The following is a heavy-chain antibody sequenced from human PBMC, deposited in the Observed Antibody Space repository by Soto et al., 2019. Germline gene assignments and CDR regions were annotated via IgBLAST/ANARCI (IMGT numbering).Heavy chain of an antibody. J-gene: IGHJ4*02. Sequence: QVQLVQSGAEVKKPGSSVKVSCKASGGTFSSYAISWVRQAPGQGLEWMGGIIPIFGTANYAQQFQGRVTITADEATSTAAMELSSLRSEDTAVSYCAREPRTSWLDHGVPIYYLDYWVQGTLVTVSS. D-gene: IGHD5-12*01. CDR3: AREPRTSWLDHGVPIYYLDY. V-gene: IGHV1-69*01. CDR1: GGTFSSYA. CDR2: IIPIFGTA.